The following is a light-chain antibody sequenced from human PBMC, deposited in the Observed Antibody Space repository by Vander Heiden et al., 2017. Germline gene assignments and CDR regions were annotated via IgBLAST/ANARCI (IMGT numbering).Light chain of an antibody. J-gene: IGLJ1*01. V-gene: IGLV1-40*01. CDR2: ANT. CDR3: QSYDSSLSGYV. Sequence: QSVLTQPPSVSGAPGQRVTISCTGSSPNSGAGYDVHWYQQLPGTAPKLLIYANTNRPSGVPDRFSGSKSGTSASLAITGLHAEDEADYYCQSYDSSLSGYVFGTGTKVTVL. CDR1: SPNSGAGYD.